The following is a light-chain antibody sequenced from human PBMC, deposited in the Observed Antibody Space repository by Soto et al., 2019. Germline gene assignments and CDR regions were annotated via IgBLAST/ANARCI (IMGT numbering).Light chain of an antibody. Sequence: DIQMTQSPSTLSGSVGDRVTITCRASQTISSWLAWYQQKPGKAPKLLIYKASTLKSGVPSRFSGSGSGTEFTLTISSLQPDDFATYYCQHYNSYSDAFGQGTKVYVK. V-gene: IGKV1-5*03. CDR1: QTISSW. J-gene: IGKJ1*01. CDR3: QHYNSYSDA. CDR2: KAS.